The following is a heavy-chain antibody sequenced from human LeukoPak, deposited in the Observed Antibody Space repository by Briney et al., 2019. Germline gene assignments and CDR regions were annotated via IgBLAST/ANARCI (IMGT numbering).Heavy chain of an antibody. Sequence: GGSLRLSCAASGFTFSSYSMNWVRQAPGKGLEWVSSIGSSSRFIYYADSVKGRFTIFRDNAKNSLYLQMNSLRPEDTAVYYCARDFTTVTTAYFQHWGQGTLVTVSS. J-gene: IGHJ1*01. CDR2: IGSSSRFI. CDR1: GFTFSSYS. V-gene: IGHV3-21*01. CDR3: ARDFTTVTTAYFQH. D-gene: IGHD4-17*01.